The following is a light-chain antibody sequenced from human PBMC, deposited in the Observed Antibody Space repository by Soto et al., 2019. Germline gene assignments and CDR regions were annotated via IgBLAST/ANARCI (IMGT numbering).Light chain of an antibody. CDR1: SSDVGGYNY. V-gene: IGLV2-11*01. J-gene: IGLJ2*01. CDR2: DVS. Sequence: QPVLTQPRSVSGSPGQSVTISCTGTSSDVGGYNYVSWYQQHPGKAPKLMIYDVSKRPSGVPDRFSGSKSGNTASLTISGLQAEDEADYYCCSYAGSYTLVFGGGTKVTVL. CDR3: CSYAGSYTLV.